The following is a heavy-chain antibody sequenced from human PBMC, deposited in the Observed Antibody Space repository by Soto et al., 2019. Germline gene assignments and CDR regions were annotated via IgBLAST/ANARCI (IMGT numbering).Heavy chain of an antibody. V-gene: IGHV3-21*06. CDR3: ARESEDLTSNFDY. CDR2: ISSTTNYI. J-gene: IGHJ4*02. CDR1: WFTFTRYI. Sequence: GSLRLSCAASWFTFTRYIMNWVRQSPGKGLEWVSSISSTTNYIYCGDSMKGRFTISRDNAKNSLYLEMNSLRAEDTAVYYCARESEDLTSNFDYWGQGTLVTVS.